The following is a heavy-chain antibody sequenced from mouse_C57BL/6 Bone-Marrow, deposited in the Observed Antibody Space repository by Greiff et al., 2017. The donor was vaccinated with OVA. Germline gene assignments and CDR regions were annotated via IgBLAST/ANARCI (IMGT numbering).Heavy chain of an antibody. J-gene: IGHJ3*01. CDR2: ISYDGSN. CDR1: GYSITSGYY. CDR3: ARAGEYEAWFAY. V-gene: IGHV3-6*01. D-gene: IGHD2-14*01. Sequence: EVKLVESGPGLVKPSQSLSLTCSVTGYSITSGYYWNWIRQFPGNKLEWMGYISYDGSNNYNPSLKNRISITRDTSKNQFFLKLNSVTTEDTATYYCARAGEYEAWFAYWGQGTLVTVSA.